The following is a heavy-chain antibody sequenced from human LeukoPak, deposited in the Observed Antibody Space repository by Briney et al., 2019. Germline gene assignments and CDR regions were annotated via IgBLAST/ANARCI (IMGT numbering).Heavy chain of an antibody. CDR3: AKEMHAFGGFDY. J-gene: IGHJ4*02. Sequence: PGGSLRLSCAVSGFTFSSYGMHWVRQAPGKGLEWVAGISKNGNHQSYADSVKGRFTISRDNSKNTLFLQMNSLRVEDTAVYYCAKEMHAFGGFDYWGQGTLVTISS. V-gene: IGHV3-30*18. D-gene: IGHD3-10*01. CDR1: GFTFSSYG. CDR2: ISKNGNHQ.